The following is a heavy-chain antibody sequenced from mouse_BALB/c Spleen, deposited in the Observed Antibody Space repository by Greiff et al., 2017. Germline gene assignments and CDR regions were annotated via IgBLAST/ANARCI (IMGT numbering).Heavy chain of an antibody. CDR2: VNPNNGGT. Sequence: VQLQQSGPELVKPGASVKMSCKASGYSFTGYYMHWVKQSHGKSLEWIGRVNPNNGGTSYNQKFKGKAILTVDKSSSTAYMELRSLTSEDSAVYYCAREDRYGGDAMDYWGQGTSVTVSS. D-gene: IGHD2-14*01. V-gene: IGHV1-34*01. J-gene: IGHJ4*01. CDR3: AREDRYGGDAMDY. CDR1: GYSFTGYY.